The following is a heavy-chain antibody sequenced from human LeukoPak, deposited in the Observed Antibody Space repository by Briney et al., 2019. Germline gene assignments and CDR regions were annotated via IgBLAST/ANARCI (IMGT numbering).Heavy chain of an antibody. V-gene: IGHV3-7*01. Sequence: GGSLRLSCAASGFTFSNYWMAWVRQAPGKGLEWVANVEKDGSGKNYVDSVKDRFIISRDNAKNSLYLQMNSLRVEDTAVYFCAREVATGTGAYNYWGQGTLVTVSS. D-gene: IGHD6-13*01. J-gene: IGHJ4*02. CDR2: VEKDGSGK. CDR1: GFTFSNYW. CDR3: AREVATGTGAYNY.